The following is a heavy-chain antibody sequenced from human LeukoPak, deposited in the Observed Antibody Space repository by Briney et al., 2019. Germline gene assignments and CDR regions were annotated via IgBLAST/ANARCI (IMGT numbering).Heavy chain of an antibody. V-gene: IGHV3-53*01. Sequence: GGSLRLSCAASGFTVSSNYMSWVRQAPGKGLEWVSVIYIGGSTYYADSVKGRFTISRDISKNTLYPQMNSLRAEDTAMYYCARLGFVVPAVIFDYWGQGTLVTVSS. J-gene: IGHJ4*02. CDR1: GFTVSSNY. CDR3: ARLGFVVPAVIFDY. CDR2: IYIGGST. D-gene: IGHD2-2*02.